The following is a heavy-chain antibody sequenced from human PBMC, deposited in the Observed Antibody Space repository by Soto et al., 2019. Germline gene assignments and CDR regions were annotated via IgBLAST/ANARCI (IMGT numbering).Heavy chain of an antibody. CDR2: IYYRGNA. CDR3: ARQPKGPRGYSGYGGGWFDP. J-gene: IGHJ5*02. CDR1: DYSINSDKYY. V-gene: IGHV4-39*01. Sequence: PSETLSLTCSVSDYSINSDKYYWGWIRQPPGKGLEWIGSIYYRGNAYYNPSLKSRVTISVDTSKNQFSLKLSSVTAADTAVYYCARQPKGPRGYSGYGGGWFDPWGQGTLVTVSS. D-gene: IGHD5-12*01.